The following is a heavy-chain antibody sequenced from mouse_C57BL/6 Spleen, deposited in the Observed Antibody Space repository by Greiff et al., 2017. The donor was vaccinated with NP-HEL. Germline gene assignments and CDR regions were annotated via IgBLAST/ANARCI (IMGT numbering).Heavy chain of an antibody. CDR3: ARAEYDGSADY. Sequence: VKLQQPGAELVKPGASVKMSCKASGYTFTSYWITWVKQRPGQGLEWIGDIYPGSGSTNYNEKFKSKATLTVDTSSSTAYMQLSSMTSEDAAVYYWARAEYDGSADYWGQGTTLTVSS. D-gene: IGHD2-14*01. J-gene: IGHJ2*01. CDR1: GYTFTSYW. CDR2: IYPGSGST. V-gene: IGHV1-55*01.